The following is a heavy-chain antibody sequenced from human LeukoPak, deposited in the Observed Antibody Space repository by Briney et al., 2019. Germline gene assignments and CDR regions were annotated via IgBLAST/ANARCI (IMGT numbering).Heavy chain of an antibody. J-gene: IGHJ6*02. CDR2: IYYSGST. D-gene: IGHD5-18*01. Sequence: SETLSLTCTVSGGSISSSYWSWIRQPPGKGLEWIGYIYYSGSTNYNPSLKSRVTISVDTSKNQFSLKLSSVTAADTAVYYCARLNSYGPNYYYGMDVWGQGTTVTVSS. V-gene: IGHV4-59*01. CDR3: ARLNSYGPNYYYGMDV. CDR1: GGSISSSY.